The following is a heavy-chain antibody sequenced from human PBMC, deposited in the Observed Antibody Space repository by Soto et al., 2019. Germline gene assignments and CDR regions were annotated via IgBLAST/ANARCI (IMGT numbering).Heavy chain of an antibody. J-gene: IGHJ4*02. CDR3: ARAPADWPFDY. CDR2: IYYSGST. V-gene: IGHV4-31*03. CDR1: GGSISSGGYY. D-gene: IGHD3-9*01. Sequence: PSETLSLTCTVSGGSISSGGYYWSWIRQHPGKGLEWIGCIYYSGSTYYNPSLKSRVTISVDTSKNQFSLELTSVTAADTAVYYCARAPADWPFDYWGQGSLVTVSS.